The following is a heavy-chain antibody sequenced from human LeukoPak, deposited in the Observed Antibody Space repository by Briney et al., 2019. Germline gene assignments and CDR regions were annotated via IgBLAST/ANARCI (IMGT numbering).Heavy chain of an antibody. CDR2: IYTSGST. J-gene: IGHJ3*02. V-gene: IGHV4-61*02. CDR3: ARDGYCSSTSCYDAFDI. D-gene: IGHD2-2*03. Sequence: PSETLSLTCTVSGGSISSGSYFWSWTRQPAGKGLEWIGRIYTSGSTNYNPSLKSRLTISVDTSKNQFSLKLSSVTAADTAVYYCARDGYCSSTSCYDAFDIWGQGTMVTVSS. CDR1: GGSISSGSYF.